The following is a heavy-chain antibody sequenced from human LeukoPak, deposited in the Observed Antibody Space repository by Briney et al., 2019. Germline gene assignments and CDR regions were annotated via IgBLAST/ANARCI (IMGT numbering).Heavy chain of an antibody. V-gene: IGHV4-34*01. CDR3: ARGKRGSSRYYYYGMDV. J-gene: IGHJ6*02. D-gene: IGHD6-13*01. CDR2: INHSGST. Sequence: SETLSLTCALYGGSFSGYYWSWIRQPPGKGLEWIGEINHSGSTNYNPSLKSRVTISVDTSKNQFSLKLSSVTAADTAVYYCARGKRGSSRYYYYGMDVWGQGTTVTVSS. CDR1: GGSFSGYY.